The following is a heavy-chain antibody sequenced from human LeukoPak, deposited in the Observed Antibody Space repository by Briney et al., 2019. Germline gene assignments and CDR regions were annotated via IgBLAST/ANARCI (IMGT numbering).Heavy chain of an antibody. CDR2: IIPIFGTA. CDR3: ARDPGGYRSDY. J-gene: IGHJ4*02. Sequence: SVKVSCKASGGTFSSYAISWVRQAPGQGLEWMGGIIPIFGTANYAQKFQGRVTITADESTSTAYMELRSLRSDDTAVYYCARDPGGYRSDYWGQGTLVTVSS. V-gene: IGHV1-69*13. D-gene: IGHD1-26*01. CDR1: GGTFSSYA.